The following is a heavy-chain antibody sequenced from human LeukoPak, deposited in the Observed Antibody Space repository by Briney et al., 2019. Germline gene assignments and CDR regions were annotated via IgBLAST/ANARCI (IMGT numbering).Heavy chain of an antibody. CDR2: INPNSGDT. Sequence: APVKVSCKASGYTFTGYYVHWVRQAPGQGLEWMGRINPNSGDTNYAQKFQGRVTMTRDTSISTAYMELSRLRSDDTAVYYCARDYCGGDCFPDYWGQGTLVTVSS. CDR1: GYTFTGYY. CDR3: ARDYCGGDCFPDY. V-gene: IGHV1-2*06. D-gene: IGHD2-21*02. J-gene: IGHJ4*02.